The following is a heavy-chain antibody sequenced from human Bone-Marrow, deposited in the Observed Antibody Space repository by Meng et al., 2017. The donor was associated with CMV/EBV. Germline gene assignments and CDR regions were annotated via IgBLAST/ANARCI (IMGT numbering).Heavy chain of an antibody. D-gene: IGHD2-15*01. CDR1: GFTFSSYG. CDR2: IRYDGSNK. Sequence: GESLKISCAASGFTFSSYGMHWVRQAPGKGLEWVAFIRYDGSNKYYADSVKGRFTISRDNAKNSLYLQMNSLRAEDTALYYCARVAAPTTLNRGYYFDYWGQGTLVTVSS. J-gene: IGHJ4*02. CDR3: ARVAAPTTLNRGYYFDY. V-gene: IGHV3-30*02.